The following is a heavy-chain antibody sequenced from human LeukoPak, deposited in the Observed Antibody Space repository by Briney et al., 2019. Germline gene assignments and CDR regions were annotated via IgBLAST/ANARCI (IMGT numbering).Heavy chain of an antibody. D-gene: IGHD1-26*01. J-gene: IGHJ4*02. Sequence: SETLSLTCGVSGGSISSTNWWCCVRQPPGQGLEWIGEVSLTGETNYNPSLNDRVTMSLDGSRNQLSLTPTSVTAADTAIYYCSRESGAFCPFGYWGEGNLVIV. CDR2: VSLTGET. CDR3: SRESGAFCPFGY. V-gene: IGHV4-4*02. CDR1: GGSISSTNW.